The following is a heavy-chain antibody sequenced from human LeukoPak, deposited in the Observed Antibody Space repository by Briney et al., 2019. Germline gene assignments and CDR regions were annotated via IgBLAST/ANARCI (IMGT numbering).Heavy chain of an antibody. CDR3: ARVVVVPAAIAP. D-gene: IGHD2-2*01. V-gene: IGHV3-7*01. J-gene: IGHJ5*02. Sequence: PGGSLRLSCAASGFTFSSYWMSWVRQAPGKGLEWVANIKQDGSEKYYVDSAKGRFTISRDNAKNSLYLQMNSLRAEDTAVYSCARVVVVPAAIAPWGQGTLVTVSS. CDR2: IKQDGSEK. CDR1: GFTFSSYW.